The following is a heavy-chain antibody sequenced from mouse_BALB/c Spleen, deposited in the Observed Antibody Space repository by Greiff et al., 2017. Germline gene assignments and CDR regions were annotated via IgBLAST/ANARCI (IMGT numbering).Heavy chain of an antibody. CDR1: GFNIKDTY. Sequence: EVQLQQSGAELVKPGASVKLSCTASGFNIKDTYMHWVKQRPEQGLEWIGRIDPANGNTKYDPKFQGKATITADTSSNTDYLQLSSLTSEDTAVYYCARDGATVVEDWGQGTTLTVSS. V-gene: IGHV14-3*02. CDR3: ARDGATVVED. D-gene: IGHD1-1*01. J-gene: IGHJ2*01. CDR2: IDPANGNT.